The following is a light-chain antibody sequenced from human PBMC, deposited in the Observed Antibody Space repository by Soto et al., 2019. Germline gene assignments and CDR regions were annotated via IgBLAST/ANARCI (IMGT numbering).Light chain of an antibody. V-gene: IGLV1-40*01. CDR3: QSYDNSLSAVM. CDR1: SSNIGAGYD. Sequence: QSVLTQTPSVSGAPGQRVTISCTGSSSNIGAGYDVHWYQQLPGTAPKLLIYLNSNRPSGVPDRFSGSKSGTSASLAITRLQAEDEADYYCQSYDNSLSAVMFGGGTQLTVL. CDR2: LNS. J-gene: IGLJ3*02.